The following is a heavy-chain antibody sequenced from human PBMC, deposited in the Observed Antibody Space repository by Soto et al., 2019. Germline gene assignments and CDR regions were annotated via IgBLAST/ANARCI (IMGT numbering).Heavy chain of an antibody. CDR1: GFTVSSNY. Sequence: GGSLRLSCAASGFTVSSNYMSWVRQAPGKGLEWVSVIYSGGSTYYADSVKGRFTISRDNSKNTLYFQMISLRAEDTAVYYCARVRFGELLFDYWGQGTLVTVSS. CDR2: IYSGGST. D-gene: IGHD3-10*01. J-gene: IGHJ4*02. V-gene: IGHV3-66*01. CDR3: ARVRFGELLFDY.